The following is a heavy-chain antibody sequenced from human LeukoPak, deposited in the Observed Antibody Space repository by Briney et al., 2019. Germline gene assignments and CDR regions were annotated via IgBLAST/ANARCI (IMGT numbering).Heavy chain of an antibody. Sequence: PGGSLRLSCAASGFTFSSYGMHWVRQAPGKGLEWVTFIRNVGSNRYYADSVKGRFTISRDNSKNMLYLQMNSLRAEDTAVYYCAKDFEWSFDYWGQGTLVTVPS. CDR2: IRNVGSNR. CDR1: GFTFSSYG. D-gene: IGHD2-8*01. V-gene: IGHV3-30*02. J-gene: IGHJ4*02. CDR3: AKDFEWSFDY.